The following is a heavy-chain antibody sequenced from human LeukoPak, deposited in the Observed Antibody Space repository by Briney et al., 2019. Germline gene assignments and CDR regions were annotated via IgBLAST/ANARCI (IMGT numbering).Heavy chain of an antibody. V-gene: IGHV3-7*01. D-gene: IGHD1-26*01. CDR1: GFTFNSYC. J-gene: IGHJ4*02. CDR3: LRDEVGATTEFDY. Sequence: GGSLRLSCAASGFTFNSYCMTWVRQAPGKGLEWVANIKQDGSEKYCVDSVKGRFTISRDNAKNSLYLQMNGLRAEDTAVYYCLRDEVGATTEFDYWGQGTLVTVAS. CDR2: IKQDGSEK.